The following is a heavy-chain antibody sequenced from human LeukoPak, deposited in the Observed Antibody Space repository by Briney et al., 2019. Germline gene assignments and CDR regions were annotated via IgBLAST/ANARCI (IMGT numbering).Heavy chain of an antibody. V-gene: IGHV1-69*05. Sequence: GASVKVSCKASGHTFTNYGISWLRQAPGQGLEWMGGIIPIFGTANYAQKFQGRVTITTDESTSTAYMELSSLRSEDTAVYYCARDLSGDYFDYWSQGTLVTVSS. CDR3: ARDLSGDYFDY. CDR1: GHTFTNYG. D-gene: IGHD4-17*01. J-gene: IGHJ4*02. CDR2: IIPIFGTA.